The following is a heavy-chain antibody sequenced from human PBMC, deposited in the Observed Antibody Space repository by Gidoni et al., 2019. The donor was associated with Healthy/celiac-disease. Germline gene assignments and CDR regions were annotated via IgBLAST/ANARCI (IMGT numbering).Heavy chain of an antibody. CDR3: ARDSSDSSGWSPWEY. CDR2: ISYDGSNK. D-gene: IGHD6-19*01. CDR1: GFTFSSYA. Sequence: QVQLVESGGGVVQPGRSLRLSCAASGFTFSSYAMHWVRQAPGKGLEWVAVISYDGSNKYYADSVKGRFTISRDNSKNTLYLQMNSLRAEDTAVYYCARDSSDSSGWSPWEYWGQGTLVTVSS. V-gene: IGHV3-30-3*01. J-gene: IGHJ4*02.